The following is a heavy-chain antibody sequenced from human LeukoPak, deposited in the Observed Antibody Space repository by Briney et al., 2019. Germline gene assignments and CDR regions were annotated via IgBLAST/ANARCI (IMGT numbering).Heavy chain of an antibody. CDR2: IYYSGST. CDR1: GGSISSGGYY. V-gene: IGHV4-31*03. Sequence: SQTLSLTCTVSGGSISSGGYYWSWIRQHPGKGLEWIGYIYYSGSTYYNPSLKSRVTISVDTSKNQFSLKLGSVTAADTAVYYCARETPTRLVVPAAIPPGGYYYYYMDVWGKGTTVTVSS. CDR3: ARETPTRLVVPAAIPPGGYYYYYMDV. J-gene: IGHJ6*03. D-gene: IGHD2-2*01.